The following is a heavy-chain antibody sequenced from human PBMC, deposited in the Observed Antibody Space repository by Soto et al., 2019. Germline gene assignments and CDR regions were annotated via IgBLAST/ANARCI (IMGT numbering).Heavy chain of an antibody. CDR1: GGSVSSGSYY. CDR3: ASEALATNWIDP. J-gene: IGHJ5*02. V-gene: IGHV4-61*01. CDR2: IYYSGST. D-gene: IGHD3-3*02. Sequence: QVQLQESGPGLVKPSETLSLTCTVSGGSVSSGSYYWSWIRQPPGKGLECIGFIYYSGSTNYNPSLTGSVTISIDPAKNQFSLRLISVTAEDTAVYYCASEALATNWIDPWGQGTLVTVSS.